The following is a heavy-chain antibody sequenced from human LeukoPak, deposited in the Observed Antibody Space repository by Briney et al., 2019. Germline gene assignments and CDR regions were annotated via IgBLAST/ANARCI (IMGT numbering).Heavy chain of an antibody. CDR1: GSSISSGYY. D-gene: IGHD5-24*01. CDR2: IYYSGST. J-gene: IGHJ3*02. CDR3: ARHRAEMTTITDDAFI. V-gene: IGHV4-38-2*02. Sequence: PSETLSLTCSVSGSSISSGYYWGWIRQSPGKGLEFIGNIYYSGSTYYHPSLKSRVTISLDTSKNQFSLRLSSVTAADTAVFYCARHRAEMTTITDDAFIYGAKGQRSPSLQ.